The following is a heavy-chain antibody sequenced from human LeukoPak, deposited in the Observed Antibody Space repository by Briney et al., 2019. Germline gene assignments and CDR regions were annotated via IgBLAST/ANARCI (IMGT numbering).Heavy chain of an antibody. V-gene: IGHV3-30-3*01. CDR2: ISYDGSNK. CDR3: ARLDIVLIGGLDP. D-gene: IGHD2-8*01. Sequence: GGSLTLSCAASGFTFSSYAMHWVRQAPGKGLEWVAVISYDGSNKYYADSVKGRFTISRDNSKNTLYLQMNSLRAEDTAVYYCARLDIVLIGGLDPWGQGTLVTVSS. CDR1: GFTFSSYA. J-gene: IGHJ5*02.